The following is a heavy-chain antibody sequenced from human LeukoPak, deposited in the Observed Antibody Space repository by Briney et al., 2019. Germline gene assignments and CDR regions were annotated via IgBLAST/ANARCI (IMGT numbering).Heavy chain of an antibody. CDR2: INPNSGGT. CDR1: GYTFTGYY. J-gene: IGHJ3*02. CDR3: ARDGGATDDAFDI. V-gene: IGHV1-2*02. Sequence: ASVKVSCKASGYTFTGYYMHWVRQAPGQGLEWMGWINPNSGGTNYAQKFQGRVTMTKDTSISTAYMELSRLRSDDTAVYYCARDGGATDDAFDIWGQGTMVTVSS. D-gene: IGHD1-26*01.